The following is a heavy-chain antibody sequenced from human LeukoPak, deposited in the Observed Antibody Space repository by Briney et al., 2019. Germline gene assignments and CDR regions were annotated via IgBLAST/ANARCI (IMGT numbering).Heavy chain of an antibody. Sequence: ASVKVSCKGSGYTFTSYGISWVRQAPGQGLEWMGWISAYNGNTNYAQKLQGRVTMTTDTSTSTAYMELRSLRSDDTAVYYCARDPHDIVVVPAAMGVDYWGQGTLVTVSS. CDR1: GYTFTSYG. CDR2: ISAYNGNT. J-gene: IGHJ4*02. D-gene: IGHD2-2*01. CDR3: ARDPHDIVVVPAAMGVDY. V-gene: IGHV1-18*01.